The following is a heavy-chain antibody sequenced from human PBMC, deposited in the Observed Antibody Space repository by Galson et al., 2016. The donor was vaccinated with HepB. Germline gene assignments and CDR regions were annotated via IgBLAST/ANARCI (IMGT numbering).Heavy chain of an antibody. CDR2: IRGSGTGT. Sequence: SLRLSCAASGFTLTTYTMSWVRQAPGKGLEWVSSIRGSGTGTHYDDSVKGRFTISRDNSKNRLYLQINSLRVKDPAVYFCPNHRTTGYSIGWGGAFDLCGQWTMVTVSS. J-gene: IGHJ3*01. CDR3: PNHRTTGYSIGWGGAFDL. CDR1: GFTLTTYT. V-gene: IGHV3-23*01. D-gene: IGHD6-19*01.